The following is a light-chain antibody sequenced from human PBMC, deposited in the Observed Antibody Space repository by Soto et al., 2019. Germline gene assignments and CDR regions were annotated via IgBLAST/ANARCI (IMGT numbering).Light chain of an antibody. CDR2: EVS. J-gene: IGLJ2*01. V-gene: IGLV2-14*01. CDR1: SSDVGSDNY. Sequence: QSALTQPASVSGSPGQSITVSCTGTSSDVGSDNYVSWYQQHPGKAPKLMIYEVSYRPSGVSNRFSGSKSGNTASLTISGLQAEDEADYYSTSYTTTNTRVFGGGTQLTVL. CDR3: TSYTTTNTRV.